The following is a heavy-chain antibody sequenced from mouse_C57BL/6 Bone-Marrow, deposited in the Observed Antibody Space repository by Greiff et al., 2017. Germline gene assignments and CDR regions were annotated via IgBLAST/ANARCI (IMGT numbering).Heavy chain of an antibody. D-gene: IGHD6-1*01. CDR1: GFTFSSYA. V-gene: IGHV5-4*03. J-gene: IGHJ3*01. Sequence: EVKLQESGGGLVKPGGSLKLSCAASGFTFSSYAMSWVRQTPEKRLEWVATISDGGSYTYYPDNVKGRFTISRDNAKNNLYLQMSHLKSEDTAMYYCARGLTTLFAYWGQGTLGTVSA. CDR3: ARGLTTLFAY. CDR2: ISDGGSYT.